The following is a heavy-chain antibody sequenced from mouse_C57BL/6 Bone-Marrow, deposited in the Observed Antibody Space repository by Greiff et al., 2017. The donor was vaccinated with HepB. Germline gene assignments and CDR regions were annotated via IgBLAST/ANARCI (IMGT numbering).Heavy chain of an antibody. CDR2: INPNNGGT. J-gene: IGHJ2*01. Sequence: EVKLQQSGPELVKPGASVKIPCKASGYTFTDYNMDWVKQSHGKSLEWIGDINPNNGGTIYNQKFKGKATLTVDKSSSTAYMELRSLTSEDTAVYYCARERSIWDYFDYWGQGTTLTVAS. CDR3: ARERSIWDYFDY. D-gene: IGHD2-10*02. V-gene: IGHV1-18*01. CDR1: GYTFTDYN.